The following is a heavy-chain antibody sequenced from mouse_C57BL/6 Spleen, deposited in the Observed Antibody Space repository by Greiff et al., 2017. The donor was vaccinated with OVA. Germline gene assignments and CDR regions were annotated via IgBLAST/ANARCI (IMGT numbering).Heavy chain of an antibody. CDR3: TKDYGSSYWFAY. Sequence: EVKLMESGAELVRPGASVKLSCTASGFNIKDYYMHWVKQRPEQGLEWIGRIDPEDGDTEYAPKFQGKATMTADTSSNTAYLQLSSLTSEDTAVYYCTKDYGSSYWFAYWGQGTLVTVSA. J-gene: IGHJ3*01. V-gene: IGHV14-1*01. CDR1: GFNIKDYY. CDR2: IDPEDGDT. D-gene: IGHD1-1*01.